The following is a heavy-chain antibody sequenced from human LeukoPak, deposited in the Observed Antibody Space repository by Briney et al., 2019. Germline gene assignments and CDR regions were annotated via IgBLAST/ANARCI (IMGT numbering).Heavy chain of an antibody. J-gene: IGHJ3*02. D-gene: IGHD3-9*01. CDR3: ARPPTPRYDILTAAGAFDI. V-gene: IGHV5-51*01. CDR1: GFSVTTYW. CDR2: IYPGDSDT. Sequence: GESLKISCKGSGFSVTTYWIGWVRQMPGKGLEWMGIIYPGDSDTRYSPSFQGQVTISADKSISTAYLQWSSLKASDTAMYYCARPPTPRYDILTAAGAFDIWGQGTMVTVSS.